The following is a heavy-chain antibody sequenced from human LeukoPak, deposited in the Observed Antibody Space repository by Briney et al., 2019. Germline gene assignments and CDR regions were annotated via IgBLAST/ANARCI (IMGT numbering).Heavy chain of an antibody. CDR1: GFTFSSYA. V-gene: IGHV3-30-3*01. CDR3: ASLAPRITIFGVVTEGDY. Sequence: PGGSLRLSCAASGFTFSSYAMHWVRQAPGKGLEWVAVISYDGSNKYYADSVKGRFTISRDNSKNTLYLQMNSLRAEDTAVYYCASLAPRITIFGVVTEGDYWGQGTLVTVSS. CDR2: ISYDGSNK. J-gene: IGHJ4*02. D-gene: IGHD3-3*01.